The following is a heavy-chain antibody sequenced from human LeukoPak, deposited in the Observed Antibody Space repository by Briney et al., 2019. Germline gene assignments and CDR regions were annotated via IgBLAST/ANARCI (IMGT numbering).Heavy chain of an antibody. Sequence: SGGSLRLSCAASGFTFSSYSMNWVRQAPGKGLEWVSSISSSSSYIYYADSVKGRFTISRDNAKNSLYLQTTSLRAEDTAVYYCARAGIVVVPAAIGYYYGMDVWGQGTTVTVSS. V-gene: IGHV3-21*01. CDR2: ISSSSSYI. D-gene: IGHD2-2*02. J-gene: IGHJ6*02. CDR1: GFTFSSYS. CDR3: ARAGIVVVPAAIGYYYGMDV.